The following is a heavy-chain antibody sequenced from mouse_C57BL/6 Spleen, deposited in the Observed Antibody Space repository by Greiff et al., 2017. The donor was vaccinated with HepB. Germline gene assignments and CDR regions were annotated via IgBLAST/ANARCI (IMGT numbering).Heavy chain of an antibody. J-gene: IGHJ4*01. CDR3: ARWYCGSSDYAMDY. V-gene: IGHV1-18*01. D-gene: IGHD1-1*01. Sequence: EVQLQQSGPELVKPGASVKIPCKASGYTFTDYNMDWVKQSHGKSLEWIGDINPNNGGTIYNQKFKGKATLTVDKSSSTAYMELRSLTSEDTAVYYCARWYCGSSDYAMDYWGQGTSVTVSS. CDR1: GYTFTDYN. CDR2: INPNNGGT.